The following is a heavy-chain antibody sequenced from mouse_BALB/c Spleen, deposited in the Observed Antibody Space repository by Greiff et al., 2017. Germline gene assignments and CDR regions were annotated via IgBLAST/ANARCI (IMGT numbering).Heavy chain of an antibody. D-gene: IGHD2-4*01. CDR2: IYPGNSDT. Sequence: VQLQQSGTVLARPGASVKMSCKASGYTFTSYWMHWVKQRPGQGLEWIGAIYPGNSDTSYNQKFKGKAKLTAVTSTSTAYMELSSLTNEDSAVYYCTRAKNYDYDRGTWFADWGQGTLVTVSA. J-gene: IGHJ3*01. V-gene: IGHV1-5*01. CDR1: GYTFTSYW. CDR3: TRAKNYDYDRGTWFAD.